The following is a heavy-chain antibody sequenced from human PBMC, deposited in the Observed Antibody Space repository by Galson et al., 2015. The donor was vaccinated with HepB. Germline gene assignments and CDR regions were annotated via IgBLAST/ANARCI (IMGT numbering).Heavy chain of an antibody. CDR3: AGGYGYGYYYYGMDV. D-gene: IGHD5-18*01. V-gene: IGHV1-69*13. J-gene: IGHJ6*02. CDR2: IIPIFGTA. Sequence: SVKVSCKASGYTFTSYVISWVRQAPGQGLEWMGGIIPIFGTANYAQKFQGRVTITADESTSTAYMELSSLRSEDTAVYYCAGGYGYGYYYYGMDVWGQGTTVTVSS. CDR1: GYTFTSYV.